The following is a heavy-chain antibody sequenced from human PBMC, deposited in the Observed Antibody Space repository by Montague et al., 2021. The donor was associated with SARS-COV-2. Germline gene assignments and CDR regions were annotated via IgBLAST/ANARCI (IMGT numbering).Heavy chain of an antibody. Sequence: SLRLSCAASGFTFSTYGMYWVRQPPGKGLEWVSEIHGRGDGTYYADSVKGRFTISRDNSKNTLYLQMNSLRGEDTAVYYCARDQNYGMDVWGQGTTAIVSS. CDR3: ARDQNYGMDV. CDR1: GFTFSTYG. V-gene: IGHV3-23*01. CDR2: IHGRGDGT. J-gene: IGHJ6*02.